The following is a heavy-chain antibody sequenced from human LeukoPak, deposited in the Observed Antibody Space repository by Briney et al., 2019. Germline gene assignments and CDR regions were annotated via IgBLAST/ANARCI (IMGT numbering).Heavy chain of an antibody. D-gene: IGHD4-17*01. CDR1: GYTFTSYG. CDR3: ARVGPLGDYLFDY. Sequence: PAASVRVSCKPSGYTFTSYGITWVRQAPGQGLEWMGGIIPIFGTANYAQKFQGRVTITADESTSTAYMELSSLRSEDTAVYYCARVGPLGDYLFDYWGQGTLVTVSS. V-gene: IGHV1-69*13. J-gene: IGHJ4*02. CDR2: IIPIFGTA.